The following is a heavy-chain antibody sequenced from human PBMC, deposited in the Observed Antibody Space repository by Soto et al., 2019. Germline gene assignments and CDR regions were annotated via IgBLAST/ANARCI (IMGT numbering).Heavy chain of an antibody. CDR1: GYTFTSYG. J-gene: IGHJ6*04. V-gene: IGHV1-18*01. CDR3: ARDHPRAYHYYYGMDV. Sequence: GASVKVSCKAPGYTFTSYGISWVRQAPGQGLEWMGWISAYNGNTNYAQKLQGRVTMTTDTSTSTAYMELRSLRSDDTAVYYCARDHPRAYHYYYGMDVWGKGTTVTVSS. CDR2: ISAYNGNT.